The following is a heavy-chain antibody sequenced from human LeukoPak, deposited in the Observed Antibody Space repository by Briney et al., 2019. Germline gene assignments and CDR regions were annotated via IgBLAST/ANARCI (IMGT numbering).Heavy chain of an antibody. J-gene: IGHJ4*02. CDR3: ARRPGGGYYDSSGYYFYFDH. D-gene: IGHD3-22*01. V-gene: IGHV4-39*01. CDR1: GGSISSSSYY. CDR2: IYFSENT. Sequence: PSETLSLTCAVSGGSISSSSYYWGWIRQPPGKGLEWIGNIYFSENTYYNPSLKSRVTIHIDTSKNQFSLKLSSVTAADTAVYYCARRPGGGYYDSSGYYFYFDHWGQGTLVTVSS.